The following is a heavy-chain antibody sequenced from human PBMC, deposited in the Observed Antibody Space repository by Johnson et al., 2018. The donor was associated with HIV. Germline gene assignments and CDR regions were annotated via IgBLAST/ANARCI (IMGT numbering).Heavy chain of an antibody. CDR1: GFTLSNYG. Sequence: QVQLVESGGGVVQPGRSLRLSCAASGFTLSNYGIHWVRQAPGQGLEWVSGIDWHGGSSGYADSVKGRFSISRDNSKNTLYLQMNSLRAEDTAVYYCAKRGSGWPSDAFDIWGQGTMVTVSS. CDR2: IDWHGGSS. CDR3: AKRGSGWPSDAFDI. D-gene: IGHD6-19*01. J-gene: IGHJ3*02. V-gene: IGHV3-NL1*01.